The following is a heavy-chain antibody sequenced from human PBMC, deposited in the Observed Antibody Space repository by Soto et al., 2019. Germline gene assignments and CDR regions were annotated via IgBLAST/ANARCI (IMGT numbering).Heavy chain of an antibody. CDR2: INHSGST. CDR1: GGSFSGYY. V-gene: IGHV4-34*01. CDR3: ASGPGDYVDY. J-gene: IGHJ4*02. D-gene: IGHD4-17*01. Sequence: SETLSLTCAVYGGSFSGYYWSWIRQPPGKGLEWIGEINHSGSTNYNPSLKSRVTISVDTSKNQFSLKLSSVTAADTAVYYCASGPGDYVDYWGQGTLVTVSS.